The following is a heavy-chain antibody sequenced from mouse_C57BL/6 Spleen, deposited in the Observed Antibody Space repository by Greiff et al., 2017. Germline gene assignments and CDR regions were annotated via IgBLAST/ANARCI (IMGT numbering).Heavy chain of an antibody. CDR1: GYTFPSYW. Sequence: VQLQQPGAELVKPGASVRMSCKASGYTFPSYWITWVKQRPGQGLEGIGDLYPGSVSTNYNEKFKSKATLTVDTSSSTAYMQLSRLTSEDSAVYYCARGGDYGGWFAYWGQGTLVTVSA. D-gene: IGHD2-4*01. CDR2: LYPGSVST. J-gene: IGHJ3*01. CDR3: ARGGDYGGWFAY. V-gene: IGHV1-55*01.